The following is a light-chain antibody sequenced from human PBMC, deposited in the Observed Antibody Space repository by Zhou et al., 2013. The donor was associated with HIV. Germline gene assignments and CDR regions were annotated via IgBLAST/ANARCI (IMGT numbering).Light chain of an antibody. CDR3: QQFYVTPYT. CDR1: QSVLDSSDNRNY. CDR2: WAS. V-gene: IGKV4-1*01. J-gene: IGKJ2*01. Sequence: IVMTQSPDSLAVSLGERATVNCTSSQSVLDSSDNRNYLSWYQQKPGQPPKLLISWASTRESGVPDPIQGQRVWDRFTLTISGLQASDVAVYYCQQFYVTPYTFGQGSKLEIK.